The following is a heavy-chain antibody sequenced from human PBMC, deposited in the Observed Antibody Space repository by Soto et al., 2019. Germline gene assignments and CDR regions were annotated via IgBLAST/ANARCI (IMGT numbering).Heavy chain of an antibody. CDR2: ISSSGSTI. V-gene: IGHV3-48*03. CDR3: ARDPRITIFGVPYYYYYYGMDV. CDR1: GFTFSSYE. D-gene: IGHD3-3*01. Sequence: RGSLRLSCSPSGFTFSSYEMNSVRKAPGKGPQCVSYISSSGSTIYYADSVKGRFTISRDNAKNSLYLQMNSLRAEDTAVYYCARDPRITIFGVPYYYYYYGMDVWGQGNTVTASS. J-gene: IGHJ6*02.